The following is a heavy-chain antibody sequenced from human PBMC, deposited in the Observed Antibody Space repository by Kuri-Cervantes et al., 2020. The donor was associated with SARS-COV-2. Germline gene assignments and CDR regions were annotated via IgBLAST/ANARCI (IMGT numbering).Heavy chain of an antibody. V-gene: IGHV3-23*01. CDR3: AKDRSSSSGWERYYFDY. J-gene: IGHJ4*02. CDR2: ISGSGGST. Sequence: GGSLRLSCAASGFTFSNAWMNWVRQAPGKGLEWVSAISGSGGSTYYADSVKGRFTISRDNSKNTLYLQMNSLRAEDTAVYYCAKDRSSSSGWERYYFDYWGQGTLVTVSS. D-gene: IGHD6-19*01. CDR1: GFTFSNAW.